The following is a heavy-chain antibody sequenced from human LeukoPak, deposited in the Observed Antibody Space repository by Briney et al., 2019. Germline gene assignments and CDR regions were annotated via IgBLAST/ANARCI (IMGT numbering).Heavy chain of an antibody. J-gene: IGHJ6*02. Sequence: GASVKVSCKASGYTFTSYDINWVRQATGQGLEWMGRIIPILGIANYAQKFQGRVTITADKSTSTAYMELSSLRSEDTAVYYCARDQDSSSWALYYGMDVWGQGTTVTVSS. CDR3: ARDQDSSSWALYYGMDV. D-gene: IGHD6-13*01. CDR1: GYTFTSYD. CDR2: IIPILGIA. V-gene: IGHV1-69*04.